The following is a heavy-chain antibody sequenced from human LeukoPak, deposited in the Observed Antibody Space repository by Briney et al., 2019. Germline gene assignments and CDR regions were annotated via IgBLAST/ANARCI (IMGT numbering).Heavy chain of an antibody. D-gene: IGHD6-19*01. Sequence: PGGSLRLSCAASGFTFSRHWMHWVRHAPGKGLVWVAFINSDGSGTSYADSVKGRFAVSRDNAKNTLYLQMNSLRAEDTAVYYCARGGFGSGLDSWGQGTLVPVSS. CDR2: INSDGSGT. V-gene: IGHV3-74*01. CDR1: GFTFSRHW. CDR3: ARGGFGSGLDS. J-gene: IGHJ5*01.